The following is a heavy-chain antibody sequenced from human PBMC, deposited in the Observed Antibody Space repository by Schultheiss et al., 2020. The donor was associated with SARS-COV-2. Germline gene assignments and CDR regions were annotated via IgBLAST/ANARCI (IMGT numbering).Heavy chain of an antibody. J-gene: IGHJ3*02. CDR1: GFTFNTHA. CDR2: ISRSGGNT. CDR3: AKDASYTIVGATYDAFDI. D-gene: IGHD1-26*01. Sequence: GGSLRLSCRASGFTFNTHAMSWVRQAPEKGLEWVSTISRSGGNTYYADSVKGRFTISRDNSKNALYLQMNSLRTEDTAVYYCAKDASYTIVGATYDAFDIWGQGTMVTVSS. V-gene: IGHV3-23*01.